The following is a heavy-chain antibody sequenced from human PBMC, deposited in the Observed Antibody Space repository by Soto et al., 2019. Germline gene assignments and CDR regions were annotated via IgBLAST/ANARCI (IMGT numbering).Heavy chain of an antibody. D-gene: IGHD5-18*01. CDR1: GFTFSTYG. Sequence: QVQLVESGGGVVQPGKSRRLSCAASGFTFSTYGMHWVRQAPGKGLEWVAVIWYDGSNKYHGDSLKGRFTISRDNSKNTLYLQINNLRAEDTAVYYCGRDGALGDTAVVDSWGQGTLVTVSS. V-gene: IGHV3-33*01. CDR2: IWYDGSNK. CDR3: GRDGALGDTAVVDS. J-gene: IGHJ4*02.